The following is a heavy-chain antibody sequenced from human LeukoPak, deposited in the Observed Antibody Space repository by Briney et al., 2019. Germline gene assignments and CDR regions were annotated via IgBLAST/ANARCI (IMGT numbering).Heavy chain of an antibody. V-gene: IGHV3-74*01. CDR2: INTDGSST. CDR1: GFTFSSYW. Sequence: GGSLRLSCAASGFTFSSYWMHWVRQAPGKGLVWVSRINTDGSSTSYADSVKGRFTISRDNAKNSLYLQMNSLRAEDTAVYYCARDGGSIAAAGTHGDYWGQGTLVTVSS. J-gene: IGHJ4*02. D-gene: IGHD6-13*01. CDR3: ARDGGSIAAAGTHGDY.